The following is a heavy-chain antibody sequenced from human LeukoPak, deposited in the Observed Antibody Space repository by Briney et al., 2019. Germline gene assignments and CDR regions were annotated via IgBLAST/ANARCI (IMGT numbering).Heavy chain of an antibody. CDR3: TTLSTVTTAGDAFDI. J-gene: IGHJ3*02. V-gene: IGHV3-15*01. CDR2: IKSKTDGGTT. D-gene: IGHD4-17*01. CDR1: GFTFSNAW. Sequence: GGPLRLSCAASGFTFSNAWMSWVRQAPGKGLEWVGRIKSKTDGGTTDYAAPVKGRFTISRDDSKNTLYLQMNSLKTEDTALYYCTTLSTVTTAGDAFDIWGQGTMVTVSS.